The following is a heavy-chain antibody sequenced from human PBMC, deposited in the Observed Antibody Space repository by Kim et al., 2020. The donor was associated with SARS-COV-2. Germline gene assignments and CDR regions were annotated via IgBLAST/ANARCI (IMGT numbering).Heavy chain of an antibody. V-gene: IGHV6-1*01. D-gene: IGHD5-12*01. J-gene: IGHJ4*02. CDR3: ARGWLRPGFDY. CDR2: NN. Sequence: NNDDALSVQSRITINTDTSKNQFALQLSSVTPEDTAVYYCARGWLRPGFDYWGQGTLVTVSS.